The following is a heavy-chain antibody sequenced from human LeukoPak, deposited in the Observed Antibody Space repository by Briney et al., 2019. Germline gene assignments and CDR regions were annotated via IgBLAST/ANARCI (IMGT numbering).Heavy chain of an antibody. V-gene: IGHV3-74*01. CDR3: ARGVEEVPTAMGVYYYYFMDV. D-gene: IGHD2-2*01. Sequence: PGWSLRLSCAASGFTFSNNWMHWVRQAPGNGLVWVLRINPDGRRTDYADSVKGRFTISRDNAKNTLYLQMNSLRVEDTAVYYCARGVEEVPTAMGVYYYYFMDVWGKGTTVTVSS. CDR1: GFTFSNNW. CDR2: INPDGRRT. J-gene: IGHJ6*03.